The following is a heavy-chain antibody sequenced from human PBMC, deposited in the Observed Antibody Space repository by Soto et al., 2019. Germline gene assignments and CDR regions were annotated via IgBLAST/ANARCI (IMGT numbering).Heavy chain of an antibody. CDR1: VGTFSSYA. CDR2: IIPIFGTA. CDR3: ASYSSSSLTPFDY. V-gene: IGHV1-69*13. D-gene: IGHD6-6*01. Sequence: AXXVKVSCKASVGTFSSYAISWVRRAPGQGLEWMGGIIPIFGTANYAQKFQGRVTITADESTSTAYMELSSLRSKDTAMYYCASYSSSSLTPFDYWGQGTLVTVSS. J-gene: IGHJ4*02.